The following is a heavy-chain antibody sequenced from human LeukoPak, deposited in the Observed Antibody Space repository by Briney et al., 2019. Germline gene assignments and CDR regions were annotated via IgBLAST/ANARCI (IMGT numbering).Heavy chain of an antibody. D-gene: IGHD3-9*01. Sequence: KPSETLSLTCTVSGGSIRTHYWSWMRQSPGKEVEWIGYIYYSGSTNFNPSLKSRVTLSVDRPQNKFSLKLTSVTAADTAVYYCARGAAIFYDAFDVWGRGTMVTVSS. V-gene: IGHV4-59*11. J-gene: IGHJ3*01. CDR1: GGSIRTHY. CDR3: ARGAAIFYDAFDV. CDR2: IYYSGST.